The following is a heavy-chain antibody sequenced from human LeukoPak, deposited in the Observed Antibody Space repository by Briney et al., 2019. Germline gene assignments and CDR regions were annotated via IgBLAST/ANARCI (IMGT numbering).Heavy chain of an antibody. D-gene: IGHD2-15*01. CDR1: GGTFSIYT. Sequence: ASVKVSLNSSGGTFSIYTISRVRQAPGQGLEWMGGIIPIFGTTNYAQRFQGRVTITADESTRTAYMEPSSLRSEDTAVYYCARGDCSGGSCYWGNWFYPSGPGGPLTVSS. CDR2: IIPIFGTT. V-gene: IGHV1-69*13. CDR3: ARGDCSGGSCYWGNWFYP. J-gene: IGHJ5*02.